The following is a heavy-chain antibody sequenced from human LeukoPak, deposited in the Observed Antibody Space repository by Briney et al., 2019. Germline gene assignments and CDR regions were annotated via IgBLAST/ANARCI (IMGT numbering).Heavy chain of an antibody. D-gene: IGHD5-24*01. CDR3: ARINTIMATFDY. V-gene: IGHV4-38-2*02. CDR1: GYFINSNYY. CDR2: ISHSGST. J-gene: IGHJ4*02. Sequence: SETLSLNCTVSGYFINSNYYWGWIRQPPGKGLEWIATISHSGSTYYNPSLKSRVTISVETSKNQFSLKLRSVTAADTAVYYCARINTIMATFDYWGQGTLVTVSS.